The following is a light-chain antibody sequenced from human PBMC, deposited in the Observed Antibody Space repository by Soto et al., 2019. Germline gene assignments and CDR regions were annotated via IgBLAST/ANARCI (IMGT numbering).Light chain of an antibody. CDR1: QAFGGTS. V-gene: IGKV3-20*01. J-gene: IGKJ1*01. CDR2: GAS. CDR3: QHYGSAPSGR. Sequence: EIVLTQSPGTLSLSPGESATLSCRASQAFGGTSLAWYQQKPGQSPRLLIYGASSRATGTPDRVSGSGSGTNFALTISRLELEDFAVSYYQHYGSAPSGRFGQGTKVDIK.